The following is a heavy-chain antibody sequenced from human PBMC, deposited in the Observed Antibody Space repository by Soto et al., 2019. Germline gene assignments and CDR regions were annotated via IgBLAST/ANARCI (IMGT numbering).Heavy chain of an antibody. J-gene: IGHJ3*02. CDR1: GATLNTFINYG. V-gene: IGHV1-69*12. D-gene: IGHD5-12*01. CDR3: ARGAATKIIVLMYEALEI. Sequence: QVQLVQSGAEVKKPGSSVRVSCKASGATLNTFINYGITWVRQAPGQGLEWMGGIIPVFGAANHAQKLLARVTISADESTRTVNMELSSLTSEDTAVYYCARGAATKIIVLMYEALEIWGQGTMVTVSS. CDR2: IIPVFGAA.